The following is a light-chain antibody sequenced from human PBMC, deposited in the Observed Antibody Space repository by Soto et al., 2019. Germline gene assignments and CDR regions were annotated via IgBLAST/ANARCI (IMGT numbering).Light chain of an antibody. V-gene: IGKV3-15*01. J-gene: IGKJ4*01. CDR1: QSVSSS. CDR2: GAS. Sequence: EILMTQSPATLSVSPGERATLSCRASQSVSSSLAWYQQKPGQAPRLLIYGASTRATGVPARFSGSWSGTEFALTISLLQSEDFAVYYCQQCYNWPLTFGGGTKVEIK. CDR3: QQCYNWPLT.